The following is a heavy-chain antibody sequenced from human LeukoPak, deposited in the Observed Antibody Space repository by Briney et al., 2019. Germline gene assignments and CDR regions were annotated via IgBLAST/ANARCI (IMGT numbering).Heavy chain of an antibody. CDR3: APRGGCSSTSCYAFDY. D-gene: IGHD2-2*01. CDR1: GFSLSTSGLG. V-gene: IGHV2-5*02. J-gene: IGHJ4*02. CDR2: IYWDDDK. Sequence: SGPTLVKPTQTLTLTCTFSGFSLSTSGLGVGWIRQPPGKALEWLALIYWDDDKRYSPSLKIRLTITKDTSKNPVVLPMTNMDPVDTATYSCAPRGGCSSTSCYAFDYWGQGTLVTVSS.